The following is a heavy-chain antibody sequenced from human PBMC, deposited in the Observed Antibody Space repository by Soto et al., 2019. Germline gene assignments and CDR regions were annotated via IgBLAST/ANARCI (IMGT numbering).Heavy chain of an antibody. V-gene: IGHV1-8*01. J-gene: IGHJ6*02. D-gene: IGHD6-19*01. Sequence: VASVKVSCKASGYTFTSYDINWVRQATGQGLEWMGWMNPNSGNTGYAQKFQGRVTMTRNTSISTAYMELSSLRSEDTAVYYCARGQQQWLVHYYYYYGMDVWGQGTTVTVSS. CDR3: ARGQQQWLVHYYYYYGMDV. CDR2: MNPNSGNT. CDR1: GYTFTSYD.